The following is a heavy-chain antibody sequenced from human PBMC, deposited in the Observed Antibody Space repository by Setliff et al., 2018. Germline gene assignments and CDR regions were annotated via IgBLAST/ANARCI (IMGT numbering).Heavy chain of an antibody. V-gene: IGHV3-7*01. CDR2: IKQDGSDK. D-gene: IGHD2-8*02. CDR1: GFTLTNAW. CDR3: ARDPTKRLVPGWFDP. J-gene: IGHJ5*02. Sequence: GGSLRLSCTASGFTLTNAWINWVRQAPGKGLEWVANIKQDGSDKYYVDSVKGRFTISRDNAKNSLYLQMNSLRAEDTAVYYCARDPTKRLVPGWFDPWGQGTLVTVSS.